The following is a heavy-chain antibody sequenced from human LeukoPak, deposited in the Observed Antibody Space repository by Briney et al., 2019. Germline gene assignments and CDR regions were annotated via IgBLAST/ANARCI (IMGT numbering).Heavy chain of an antibody. CDR3: ARGQPEWLFSDAFDI. Sequence: SETLSLTCAVYGGSFSGYYWSWIRQPPGKGLEWIGEINHSGSTNYNPSLKSRVTISVDTSKNQFSLKLSSVTAADTAVYYCARGQPEWLFSDAFDIWGQGTMVTVSS. D-gene: IGHD3-3*01. CDR2: INHSGST. CDR1: GGSFSGYY. J-gene: IGHJ3*02. V-gene: IGHV4-34*01.